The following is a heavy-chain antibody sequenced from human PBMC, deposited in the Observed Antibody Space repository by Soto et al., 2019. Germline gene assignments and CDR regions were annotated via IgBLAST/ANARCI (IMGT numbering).Heavy chain of an antibody. CDR2: IIPIAAIA. J-gene: IGHJ5*02. D-gene: IGHD3-10*01. Sequence: QVQLVQSGAEVKKPGSSVKVSCKASGGTFSRYTINWVRQAPGQGLEWMGRIIPIAAIANYTQKFQGRVTIAVDKSSTTVYMDLSSLRSDDTAVYYCARGSTIVRGAPSWFDPWGQGTLVTVSS. CDR3: ARGSTIVRGAPSWFDP. CDR1: GGTFSRYT. V-gene: IGHV1-69*02.